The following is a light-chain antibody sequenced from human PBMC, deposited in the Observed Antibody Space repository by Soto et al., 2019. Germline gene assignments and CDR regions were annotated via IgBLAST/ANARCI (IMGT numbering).Light chain of an antibody. CDR1: SSDVGSYNL. CDR3: CSYAGSSTLYV. V-gene: IGLV2-23*02. CDR2: EVS. J-gene: IGLJ1*01. Sequence: QCLLTQPASVPRFHGRWITISCTETSSDVGSYNLVSWYQQHPGKAPKLMIYEVSKRPSGVSNRFSGSKSGNTASLTISWLQAEDEADYYCCSYAGSSTLYVFGTGTKVTVL.